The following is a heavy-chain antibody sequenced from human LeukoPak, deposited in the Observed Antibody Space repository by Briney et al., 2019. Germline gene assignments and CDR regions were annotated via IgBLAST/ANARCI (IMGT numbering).Heavy chain of an antibody. D-gene: IGHD3-16*01. Sequence: SETLSLTCAVSGGSISSSNWWSWVRQPPGKGLEWIGEIYHSGSTNYNPSLKNQVPISVHKSKNQFSLKLSSVTAADTAVYYCASSRGRFYFDYWGQGTLVTVSS. J-gene: IGHJ4*02. CDR2: IYHSGST. CDR3: ASSRGRFYFDY. V-gene: IGHV4-4*02. CDR1: GGSISSSNW.